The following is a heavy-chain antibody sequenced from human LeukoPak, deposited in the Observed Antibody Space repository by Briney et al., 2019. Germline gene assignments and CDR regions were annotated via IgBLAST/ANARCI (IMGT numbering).Heavy chain of an antibody. J-gene: IGHJ3*02. V-gene: IGHV1-8*01. CDR1: GYTFTSYD. D-gene: IGHD1-26*01. CDR3: ARTSGSYYRAAFDI. Sequence: ASVKVSFKASGYTFTSYDINWVRQAAGQGREGMGWMNPNSGNTGYAQKFQGRVTITRDTSISTAYMELSRLRSDDTAVYYCARTSGSYYRAAFDIWGQGTMVTVSS. CDR2: MNPNSGNT.